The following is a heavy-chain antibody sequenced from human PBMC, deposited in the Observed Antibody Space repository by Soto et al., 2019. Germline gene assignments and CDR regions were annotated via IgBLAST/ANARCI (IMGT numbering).Heavy chain of an antibody. CDR1: GFTFSSYA. CDR3: VGTAMVPDY. D-gene: IGHD5-18*01. V-gene: IGHV3-30-3*01. J-gene: IGHJ4*02. CDR2: ISYDGSNK. Sequence: LRLSCAASGFTFSSYAMHWVRQAPGKGLEWVAVISYDGSNKYYADSVKGRSTISRDNSKNTLYLQMNSLRAEDTAVYYCVGTAMVPDYWGQGTLVTVSS.